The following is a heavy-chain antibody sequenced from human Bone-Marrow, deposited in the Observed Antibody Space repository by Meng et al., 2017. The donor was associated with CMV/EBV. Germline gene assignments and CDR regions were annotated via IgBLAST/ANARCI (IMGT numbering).Heavy chain of an antibody. Sequence: SLKISCAASGFTFDDYAMHWARQAPGKGLEWVSGISWNSGSIGYADSVKGRFTISRDNAKNSLYLQMNSLRAEDTALYYCAIGLELRHWGQGTLVTVSS. D-gene: IGHD1-7*01. J-gene: IGHJ4*02. V-gene: IGHV3-9*01. CDR1: GFTFDDYA. CDR2: ISWNSGSI. CDR3: AIGLELRH.